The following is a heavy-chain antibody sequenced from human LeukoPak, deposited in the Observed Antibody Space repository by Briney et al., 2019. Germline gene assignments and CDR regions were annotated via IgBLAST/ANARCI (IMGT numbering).Heavy chain of an antibody. Sequence: SETLSLTCTVSGGSISSGSYYWSCIRQPAGKGLECIGRIYTSGSTNYNPSLKSRVTISVDTSKNQFSLKLSSVTAADTAVYYCARWRYQPYNWFDPWGQGTLVTVSS. CDR3: ARWRYQPYNWFDP. CDR1: GGSISSGSYY. CDR2: IYTSGST. D-gene: IGHD2-2*01. V-gene: IGHV4-61*02. J-gene: IGHJ5*02.